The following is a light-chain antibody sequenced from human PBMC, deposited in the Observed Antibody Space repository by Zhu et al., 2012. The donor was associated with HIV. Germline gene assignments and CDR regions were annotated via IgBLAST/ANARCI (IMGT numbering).Light chain of an antibody. Sequence: EIVLTQSPGTLSLSPGESAALSCRASEGVSSSFLAWYQQKLGQAPRLLIYGTSTRAIGIPDRFSGSGSGTDFSLTITSLEPEDFAVYYCHQYGSSPLTFGGGTKVDIK. J-gene: IGKJ4*01. V-gene: IGKV3-20*01. CDR1: EGVSSSF. CDR2: GTS. CDR3: HQYGSSPLT.